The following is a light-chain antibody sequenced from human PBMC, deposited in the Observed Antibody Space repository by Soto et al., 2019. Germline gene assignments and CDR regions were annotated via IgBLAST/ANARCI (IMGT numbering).Light chain of an antibody. V-gene: IGKV3-20*01. J-gene: IGKJ3*01. CDR1: QSVSNSY. CDR2: GAS. Sequence: EIVLTQSPGTLSLSPGDRATLFCRASQSVSNSYLAWYHQKPGQAPRLLIYGASVRVTGIPDRFSGSGSGTDVTLTISRLEPEDFAVYYCQLYGSSPPFTFGPGTKVDIK. CDR3: QLYGSSPPFT.